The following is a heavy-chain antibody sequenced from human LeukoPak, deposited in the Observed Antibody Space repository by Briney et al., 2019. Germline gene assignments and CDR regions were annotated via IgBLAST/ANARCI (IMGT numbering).Heavy chain of an antibody. J-gene: IGHJ6*02. CDR3: ATYTHWVAGDV. Sequence: GALRLSCAAPGFTVSESWKNWVRPAPGKGVEWVANMNQEGSAKGYVDSVKGRFTISRDNARNSLYLQMSSLRPEDTAVYYCATYTHWVAGDVWGQGTTVTVSS. V-gene: IGHV3-7*01. D-gene: IGHD3-16*01. CDR1: GFTVSESW. CDR2: MNQEGSAK.